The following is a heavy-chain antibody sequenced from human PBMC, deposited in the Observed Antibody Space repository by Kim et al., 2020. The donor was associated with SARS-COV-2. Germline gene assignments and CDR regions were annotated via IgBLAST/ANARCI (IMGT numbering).Heavy chain of an antibody. Sequence: GRTYYTDSVKGRFTNSRNNSKTTLYLQMNSLRAEDTAVYYCASLDGYFDYWSQGTLVTVSS. CDR3: ASLDGYFDY. CDR2: GRT. J-gene: IGHJ4*02. V-gene: IGHV3-66*01.